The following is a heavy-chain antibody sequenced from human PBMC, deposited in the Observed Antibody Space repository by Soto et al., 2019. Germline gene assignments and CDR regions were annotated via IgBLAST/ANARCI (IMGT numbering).Heavy chain of an antibody. CDR1: GYSFTSYW. Sequence: GQSLKISCKGSGYSFTSYWISWVRQMPGKGLEWMGRIDPSDSYTNYSPSFQGHVTISADKSISTAYLQWSSLKASDTAMYYCARAGGAAASGFFPHDYYCYRMDFWAQRT. D-gene: IGHD6-13*01. CDR2: IDPSDSYT. V-gene: IGHV5-10-1*01. CDR3: ARAGGAAASGFFPHDYYCYRMDF. J-gene: IGHJ6*02.